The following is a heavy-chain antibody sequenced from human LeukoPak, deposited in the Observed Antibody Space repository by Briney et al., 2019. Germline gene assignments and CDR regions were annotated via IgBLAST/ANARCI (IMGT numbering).Heavy chain of an antibody. CDR1: GGSISSGDYY. J-gene: IGHJ6*03. CDR3: AREGLRYYYYYMDV. D-gene: IGHD4-17*01. CDR2: IYYSGST. V-gene: IGHV4-30-4*08. Sequence: SQTLSLTCTVSGGSISSGDYYWSWIRQPPGKGLEWIGYIYYSGSTYYNPSLKSRVTISVDTSKNQFSLKLSSVTAADTAVYYCAREGLRYYYYYMDVWGKGTTVTVSS.